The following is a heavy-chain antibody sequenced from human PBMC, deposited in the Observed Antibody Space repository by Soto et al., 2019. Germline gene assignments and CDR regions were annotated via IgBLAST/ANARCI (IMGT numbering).Heavy chain of an antibody. D-gene: IGHD2-2*01. CDR3: AKSNLYCSSINCYVFDY. CDR2: IRNSGTST. Sequence: EVQLLDSGGGLVQPGGSLRLSCAASGFTFSNYAMSWVRQAPGKGLEWVSSIRNSGTSTYYADSVKGRFTISRDNSKNALYLQMSSLRVEDTAVYYCAKSNLYCSSINCYVFDYWGQGTLVTVSS. V-gene: IGHV3-23*01. J-gene: IGHJ4*02. CDR1: GFTFSNYA.